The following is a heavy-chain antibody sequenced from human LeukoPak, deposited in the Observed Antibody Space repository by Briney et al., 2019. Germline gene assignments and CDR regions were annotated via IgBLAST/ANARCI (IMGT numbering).Heavy chain of an antibody. V-gene: IGHV3-30-3*01. D-gene: IGHD3-10*01. CDR2: ISYDGSNK. Sequence: GGSLRLSCAASGFTFSSYAMHWVRQAPGKGLEWVAVISYDGSNKYYADSVKGRFTISRDNSKNTLYLQMNSLRAEDTAVYYCARDSYYYGSGIDYWGQGTLVTVFS. CDR1: GFTFSSYA. J-gene: IGHJ4*02. CDR3: ARDSYYYGSGIDY.